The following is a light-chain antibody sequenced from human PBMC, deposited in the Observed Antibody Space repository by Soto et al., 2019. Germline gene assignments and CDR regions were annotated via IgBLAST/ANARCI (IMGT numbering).Light chain of an antibody. CDR1: QSVSSN. V-gene: IGKV3-15*01. CDR3: QQNNNWPYT. CDR2: GAS. J-gene: IGKJ2*01. Sequence: EIVMTQSPATLSVSPGERATLSCRASQSVSSNLAWYQQKPGQAPRLLIYGASTRATGIPARFSGSGSGTEFTLTISSLQYEDFAVYYCQQNNNWPYTFGQGTKLEIK.